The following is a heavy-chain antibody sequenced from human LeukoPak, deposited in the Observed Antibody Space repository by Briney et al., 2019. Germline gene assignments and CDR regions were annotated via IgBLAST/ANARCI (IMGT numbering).Heavy chain of an antibody. Sequence: SQTLSLTCTVSGGSISSSSYYWGWIRQPPGKGLEWIGSIYYSGSTYYNPSLKSRVTISVDTSKNQFSLKLSSVTAADTAVYYCARLGVRGVRGAFDYWGQGTLVTVSS. CDR3: ARLGVRGVRGAFDY. J-gene: IGHJ4*02. V-gene: IGHV4-39*01. CDR2: IYYSGST. D-gene: IGHD3-10*01. CDR1: GGSISSSSYY.